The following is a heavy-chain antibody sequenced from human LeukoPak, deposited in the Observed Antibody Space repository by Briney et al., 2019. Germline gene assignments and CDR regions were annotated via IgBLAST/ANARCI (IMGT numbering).Heavy chain of an antibody. D-gene: IGHD3-9*01. V-gene: IGHV4-31*03. CDR2: INHSGNT. CDR3: ARAGVWLPAV. Sequence: PSETLSLTCTVSGGSISSGGYYWSWIRQHPGKGLEWIGEINHSGNTNYSPSLKSRVTMSTDKSKNEFSLRLTSVTAAGTAVYYCARAGVWLPAVWGQGTLVTVSS. CDR1: GGSISSGGYY. J-gene: IGHJ4*02.